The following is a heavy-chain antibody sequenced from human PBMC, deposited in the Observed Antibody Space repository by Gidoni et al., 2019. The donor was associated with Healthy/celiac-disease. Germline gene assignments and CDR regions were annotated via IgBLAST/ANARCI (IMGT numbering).Heavy chain of an antibody. D-gene: IGHD1-20*01. Sequence: QVQLQESGPGLVKPSETLSLTCTVSGGSISSYYWSWIRQPPGKGLEWIGYIYYSGSTNYNPSLKSRVTISVDTSKNQFSLNLSSVTAADTAVYYCARGPAIITGTTKENWGQGTLVTVSS. CDR2: IYYSGST. V-gene: IGHV4-59*01. CDR3: ARGPAIITGTTKEN. CDR1: GGSISSYY. J-gene: IGHJ4*02.